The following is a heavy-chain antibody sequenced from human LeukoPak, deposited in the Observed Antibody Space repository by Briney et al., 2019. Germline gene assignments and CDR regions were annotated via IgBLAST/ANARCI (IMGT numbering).Heavy chain of an antibody. V-gene: IGHV3-9*01. Sequence: GGSLRLSCAASGFTFDDYAMHWVRQAPGKGLEWVSGISWNSGSIGYADSVKGRFTISRDNAKNSLYLQMNSLRAEDTALYYCAASREMATIRYWGQGTLSPSPQ. D-gene: IGHD5-24*01. CDR3: AASREMATIRY. CDR2: ISWNSGSI. CDR1: GFTFDDYA. J-gene: IGHJ4*02.